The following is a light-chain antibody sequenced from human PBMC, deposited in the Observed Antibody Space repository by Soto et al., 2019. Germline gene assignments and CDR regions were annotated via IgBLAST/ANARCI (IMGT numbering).Light chain of an antibody. CDR2: GNN. Sequence: QSAVTQPPSVSGAPGQRVTISCTGSSSIVGSGYDVHWYQQLPGTVPKLLIRGNNNRPSGVPDRFSGSKSGTSASLAITGLQAKDEGDYYCQSYDSSLSGSVFGGGTKLTVL. V-gene: IGLV1-40*01. J-gene: IGLJ2*01. CDR3: QSYDSSLSGSV. CDR1: SSIVGSGYD.